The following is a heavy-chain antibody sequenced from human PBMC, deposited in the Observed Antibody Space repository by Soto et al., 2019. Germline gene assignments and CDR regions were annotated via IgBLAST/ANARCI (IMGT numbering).Heavy chain of an antibody. Sequence: QVQLQESGSGLVKPSETLSLTCAVSGDSISSGGHSWSWIRQPPGKGLEWIAHIYHTGTTYKIPSLKSRVSISLDMSKNQFSLKLTFVTAADTAVYVCARGSRLDAYDIWGQGTVVTVSS. D-gene: IGHD3-10*01. CDR1: GDSISSGGHS. CDR2: IYHTGTT. CDR3: ARGSRLDAYDI. J-gene: IGHJ3*02. V-gene: IGHV4-30-2*01.